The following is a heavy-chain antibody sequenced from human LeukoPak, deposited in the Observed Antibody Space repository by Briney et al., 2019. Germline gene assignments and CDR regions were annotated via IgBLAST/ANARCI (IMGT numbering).Heavy chain of an antibody. CDR2: ISASPYI. CDR1: GFTFSSYS. V-gene: IGHV3-21*01. J-gene: IGHJ3*02. D-gene: IGHD2/OR15-2a*01. CDR3: ARGGLSGQRTDLFDI. Sequence: GGSLRLSCAASGFTFSSYSMNWARQAPGKGLEWVSSISASPYIYYADSVKGRFTISRDESKNSLYLQMNSLRAEDTALYYCARGGLSGQRTDLFDIWGQGTMVTVSS.